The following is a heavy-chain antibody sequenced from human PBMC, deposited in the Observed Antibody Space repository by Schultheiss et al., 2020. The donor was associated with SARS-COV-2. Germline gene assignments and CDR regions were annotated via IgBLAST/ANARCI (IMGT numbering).Heavy chain of an antibody. Sequence: GESLKISCAASGFTFSSYAMHWVRQAPGKGLEWVAVISYDGSNKYYADSVKGRFTISRDNSKNTLYLQMNSLRAEDTAVYYCARDFVAALGGRPYYYYYGMDVWGQGTTVTVSS. J-gene: IGHJ6*02. D-gene: IGHD6-6*01. CDR1: GFTFSSYA. V-gene: IGHV3-30*04. CDR3: ARDFVAALGGRPYYYYYGMDV. CDR2: ISYDGSNK.